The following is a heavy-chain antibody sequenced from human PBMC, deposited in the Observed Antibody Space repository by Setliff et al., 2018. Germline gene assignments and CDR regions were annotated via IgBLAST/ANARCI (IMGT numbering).Heavy chain of an antibody. D-gene: IGHD3-16*01. V-gene: IGHV3-23*01. CDR2: ISGRDDST. CDR3: ASGGISTPLDF. Sequence: RLSCAASGFTFINYAMSWVRQVPGKGLKWVAGISGRDDSTYYADAVEGRFTISRDKSKKTLYLQMNNLRVGDTAVYYCASGGISTPLDFWGQGTEVTVSS. J-gene: IGHJ4*02. CDR1: GFTFINYA.